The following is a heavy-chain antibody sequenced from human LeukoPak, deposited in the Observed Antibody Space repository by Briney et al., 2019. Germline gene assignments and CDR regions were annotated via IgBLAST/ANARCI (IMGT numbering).Heavy chain of an antibody. CDR3: ARVGKVKMATIRLGYYFDY. J-gene: IGHJ4*02. V-gene: IGHV3-30-3*01. D-gene: IGHD5-24*01. Sequence: AGGSLRLSCAASGFTFSSYAMPWVRQAPGKGLEWVAVISYDGSNKYYADSVKGRFTISRDNSKNTLYLQMNSLRAEDTAVYYCARVGKVKMATIRLGYYFDYWGQGTLVTVSS. CDR2: ISYDGSNK. CDR1: GFTFSSYA.